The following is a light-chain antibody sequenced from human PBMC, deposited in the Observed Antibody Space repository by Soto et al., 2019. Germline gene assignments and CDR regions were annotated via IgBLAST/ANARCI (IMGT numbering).Light chain of an antibody. CDR1: QSINGS. Sequence: DIQMTQFPSSLSASVGDRATLTCRASQSINGSLNWYHQKPGKAPKVLISGASTLQSGVPSRFSGSRSGTDFLLTINTLQPEDFVTYYCQHNYSSPPTFGQGTKVDVK. CDR3: QHNYSSPPT. CDR2: GAS. V-gene: IGKV1-39*01. J-gene: IGKJ1*01.